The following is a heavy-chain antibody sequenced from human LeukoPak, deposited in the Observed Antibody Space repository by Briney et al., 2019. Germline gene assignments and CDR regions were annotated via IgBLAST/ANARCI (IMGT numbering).Heavy chain of an antibody. CDR2: IWYDGSNK. CDR3: ARDVSGSGSYYNPYYYYGMDV. D-gene: IGHD3-10*01. V-gene: IGHV3-33*01. CDR1: GFTFSSYG. Sequence: GGSLRLSCAASGFTFSSYGMHWVRQAPGKGLERVAVIWYDGSNKYYADSVKGRFTISRDNSKNTLYLQMNSLRAEDTAVYYCARDVSGSGSYYNPYYYYGMDVWGQGTTVNVSS. J-gene: IGHJ6*02.